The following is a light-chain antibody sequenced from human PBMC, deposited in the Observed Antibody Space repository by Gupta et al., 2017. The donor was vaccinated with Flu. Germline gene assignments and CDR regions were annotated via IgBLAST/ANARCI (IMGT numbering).Light chain of an antibody. CDR2: EDN. CDR3: YSTDSSGNYVV. CDR1: ALPKKF. Sequence: SYDLTQPPSVSVSPGQTARITCPGDALPKKFAFWYQQKSGQAPLLVIYEDNKRASGIPERFSGSSSGNTATLTISGAQVEDEADYFCYSTDSSGNYVVLGGGTNMTVL. V-gene: IGLV3-10*01. J-gene: IGLJ2*01.